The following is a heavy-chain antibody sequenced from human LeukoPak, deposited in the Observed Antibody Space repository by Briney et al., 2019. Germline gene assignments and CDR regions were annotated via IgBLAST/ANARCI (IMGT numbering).Heavy chain of an antibody. J-gene: IGHJ4*02. D-gene: IGHD3-10*01. CDR3: ARSHGSGSYYNLNDY. Sequence: SETLSLTCTVSGGSVRDSSFYWGWLRQPPGKGLEWIGDIYFTGSTYYNPSVKSRVTMSLDTSKNQVSLKLSSVTAADTAVYYCARSHGSGSYYNLNDYWGQGTLVTVSS. CDR1: GGSVRDSSFY. CDR2: IYFTGST. V-gene: IGHV4-39*07.